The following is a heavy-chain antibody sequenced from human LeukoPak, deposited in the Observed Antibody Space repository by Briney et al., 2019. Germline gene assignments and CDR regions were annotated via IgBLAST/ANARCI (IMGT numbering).Heavy chain of an antibody. CDR2: ISSSSSYI. J-gene: IGHJ5*02. Sequence: KPRGSLRLSCAASGFTFSSYSMNWVRQAPGKGLEWVSSISSSSSYIYYADSVKGRFTISRDNAKNSLYLQMNSLRAEDTAVYYCARDLGYCSGGSCSGWFDPWGQGTLVTVSS. D-gene: IGHD2-15*01. V-gene: IGHV3-21*01. CDR1: GFTFSSYS. CDR3: ARDLGYCSGGSCSGWFDP.